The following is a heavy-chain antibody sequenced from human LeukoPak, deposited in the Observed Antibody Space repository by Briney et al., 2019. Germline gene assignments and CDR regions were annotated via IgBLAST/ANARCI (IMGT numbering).Heavy chain of an antibody. Sequence: SVKVSCKASGGTFSSYAISWVRQAPGQGLEWMGRIIPILGIANYAQKFQDRVTITADKSTSTAYMELSSLRSEDTAVYYCARHLDSSSWDKYCFDYWGQGTLVTVSS. CDR1: GGTFSSYA. D-gene: IGHD6-13*01. CDR3: ARHLDSSSWDKYCFDY. J-gene: IGHJ4*02. CDR2: IIPILGIA. V-gene: IGHV1-69*04.